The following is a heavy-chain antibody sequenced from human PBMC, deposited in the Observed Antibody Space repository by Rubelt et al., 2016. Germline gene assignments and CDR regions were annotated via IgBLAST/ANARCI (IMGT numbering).Heavy chain of an antibody. J-gene: IGHJ4*02. D-gene: IGHD4-17*01. CDR3: ARDDYGDYFFDY. CDR2: IYYSGST. CDR1: GGSISSSSYY. V-gene: IGHV4-39*07. Sequence: QLHLQESGPGLVKPSETLSLTCTVSGGSISSSSYYWGWIRQPPGKGLEWIGSIYYSGSTYYNPSLKSRVTISVDTSKKKFSLKPSSGAAADTAVYDCARDDYGDYFFDYWGQGTLVTGPS.